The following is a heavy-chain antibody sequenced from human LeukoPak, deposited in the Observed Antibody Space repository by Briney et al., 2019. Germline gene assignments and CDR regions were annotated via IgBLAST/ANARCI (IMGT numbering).Heavy chain of an antibody. J-gene: IGHJ3*02. V-gene: IGHV3-21*01. CDR3: AREKKGGGAFDI. CDR1: GFTFSSYS. CDR2: ISSSSSYI. D-gene: IGHD3-16*01. Sequence: GGSLRLSCAASGFTFSSYSMNWVRQAPGKGLEWVSSISSSSSYIYYADSVKGRFTISRDNAKNSLYLQMNSLRAEDTAVYYWAREKKGGGAFDIWGQGTMVTVSS.